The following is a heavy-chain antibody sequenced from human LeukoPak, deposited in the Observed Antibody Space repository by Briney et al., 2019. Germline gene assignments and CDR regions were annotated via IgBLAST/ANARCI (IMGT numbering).Heavy chain of an antibody. Sequence: PGGSLRLSCAASGFTFSSYEMNWVRQAPGKGLEWVSYISGSDSTTYYADSVKGRFTISRDNAKTSLYLQMNSLRAADTAVYYCARGWTKLYWGQGTLVTVSS. CDR3: ARGWTKLY. CDR1: GFTFSSYE. J-gene: IGHJ4*02. D-gene: IGHD3/OR15-3a*01. CDR2: ISGSDSTT. V-gene: IGHV3-48*03.